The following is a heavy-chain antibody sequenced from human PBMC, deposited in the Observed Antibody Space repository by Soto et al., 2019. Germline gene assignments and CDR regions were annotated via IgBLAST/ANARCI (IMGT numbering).Heavy chain of an antibody. CDR3: ARRLGTFDY. CDR2: IYYSGST. CDR1: GGSISSSSYY. D-gene: IGHD1-1*01. Sequence: QLQLQESGPGLVKPSETLSLTCTVPGGSISSSSYYWGWIRQPPGTGLEWIGRIYYSGSTYYNPSLKSRVTISVDTSKNQFSLKLSSVTAADTAVYYCARRLGTFDYWGQGTLVTVSS. J-gene: IGHJ4*02. V-gene: IGHV4-39*01.